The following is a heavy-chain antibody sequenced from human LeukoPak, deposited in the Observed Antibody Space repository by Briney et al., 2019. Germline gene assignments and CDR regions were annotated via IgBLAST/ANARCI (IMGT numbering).Heavy chain of an antibody. J-gene: IGHJ4*02. Sequence: SVKVSCKASGGTFSSYAISWVRQAPGQGLEWMGRIIPILGIADYAQKFQGRVTITADKSTSTAYMELSSLRSEDTAVYYCARDSGAYYYDSSVRADYWGQGTLVTVSS. CDR1: GGTFSSYA. D-gene: IGHD3-22*01. V-gene: IGHV1-69*04. CDR2: IIPILGIA. CDR3: ARDSGAYYYDSSVRADY.